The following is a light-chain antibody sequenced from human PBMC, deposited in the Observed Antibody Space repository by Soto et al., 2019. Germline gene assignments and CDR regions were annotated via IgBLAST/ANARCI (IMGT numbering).Light chain of an antibody. V-gene: IGKV1-39*01. CDR3: QQSYSNPRT. J-gene: IGKJ1*01. Sequence: DIPMTHSPLPLSASVGDRVTITCRASQGIRSDLGWYQQKPGKAPKLLIYAASTMQSGVPARFSGSGSGTDFTLTISSLQPEDFATYYCQQSYSNPRTFGQGTKVDIK. CDR1: QGIRSD. CDR2: AAS.